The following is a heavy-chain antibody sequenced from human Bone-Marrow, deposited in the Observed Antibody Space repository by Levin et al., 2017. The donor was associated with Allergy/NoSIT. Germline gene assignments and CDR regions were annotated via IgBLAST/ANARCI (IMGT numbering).Heavy chain of an antibody. V-gene: IGHV3-30*18. CDR1: GFTFSSYG. J-gene: IGHJ4*02. CDR2: ISYDGSNK. Sequence: GGSLRLSCAASGFTFSSYGMHWVRQAPGKGLEWVAVISYDGSNKYYADSVKGRFTISRDNSKNTLYLQMNSLRAEDTAVYYCAKDDGDSSGSNGYFDYWGQGTLVTVSS. CDR3: AKDDGDSSGSNGYFDY. D-gene: IGHD3-22*01.